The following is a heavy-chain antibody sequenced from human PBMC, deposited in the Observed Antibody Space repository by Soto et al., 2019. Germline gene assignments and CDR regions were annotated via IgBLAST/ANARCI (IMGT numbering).Heavy chain of an antibody. CDR1: GGTFSSYT. CDR2: IIPILGIA. D-gene: IGHD4-17*01. J-gene: IGHJ3*02. Sequence: QVQLVQSGAEVKKPGSSVKVSCKASGGTFSSYTISWVRQAPGQGLEWMGRIIPILGIANYAQKFQGRVTITADKSRSTAYMEVSSVGFGDTAVYYCVTAVTPEVGGRSAFDIWGQGTMVTVSS. CDR3: VTAVTPEVGGRSAFDI. V-gene: IGHV1-69*02.